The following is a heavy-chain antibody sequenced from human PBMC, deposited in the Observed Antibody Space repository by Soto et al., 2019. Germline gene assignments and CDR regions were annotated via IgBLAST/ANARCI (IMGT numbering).Heavy chain of an antibody. Sequence: SVKVSCKASGGTFSSYTISWVRQAPGQGLEWMGRIIPILGIANYAQKFQGRVTMTSDTSTSTVYMELSSLRSEDTAVYYCARKTVAGQSRSQFDHWGRG. D-gene: IGHD6-19*01. CDR2: IIPILGIA. CDR3: ARKTVAGQSRSQFDH. J-gene: IGHJ5*02. CDR1: GGTFSSYT. V-gene: IGHV1-69*02.